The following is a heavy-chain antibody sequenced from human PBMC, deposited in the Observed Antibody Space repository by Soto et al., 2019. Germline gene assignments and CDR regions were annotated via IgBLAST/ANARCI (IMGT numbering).Heavy chain of an antibody. CDR2: IYYSGST. CDR3: ARDSPDDYGDLRYYLDY. J-gene: IGHJ4*02. CDR1: GGSISSYY. Sequence: PSETLSLTCTVSGGSISSYYWSWIRQPPGKGLEWIGYIYYSGSTNYNPSLKSRVTISVDTSKNQFSLKLSSVTAADTAVYYCARDSPDDYGDLRYYLDYWGQGTLVTVSS. D-gene: IGHD4-17*01. V-gene: IGHV4-59*01.